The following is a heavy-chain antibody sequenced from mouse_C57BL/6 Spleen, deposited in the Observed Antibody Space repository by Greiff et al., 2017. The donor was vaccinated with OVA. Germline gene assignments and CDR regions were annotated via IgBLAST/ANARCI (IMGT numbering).Heavy chain of an antibody. D-gene: IGHD2-2*01. J-gene: IGHJ3*01. CDR3: ARPIYYGYDGGFAY. V-gene: IGHV3-6*01. CDR2: ISYDGSN. CDR1: GYSITSGYS. Sequence: ESGPGLVKPSQSLSLTCSVTGYSITSGYSWNWIRQFPGNKLEWMGYISYDGSNNYNPSLKNRISITRDTSKNQFFLKLNSVTTEDTATYYCARPIYYGYDGGFAYWGQGTLVTVSA.